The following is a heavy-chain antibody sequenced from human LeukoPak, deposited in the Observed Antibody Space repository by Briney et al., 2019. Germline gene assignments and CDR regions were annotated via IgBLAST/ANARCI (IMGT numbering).Heavy chain of an antibody. J-gene: IGHJ4*02. CDR1: GFTFSSYA. D-gene: IGHD2-2*01. CDR2: ISYDGSNK. Sequence: GGSLRLSCAASGFTFSSYAMHWVRQAPGKGLEWVAVISYDGSNKYYADSVKGRFTISRDNSKNTLYLQMNSLRAEDTAVYYCARGVVVPAATKPDYWGQGTLVTVS. V-gene: IGHV3-30-3*01. CDR3: ARGVVVPAATKPDY.